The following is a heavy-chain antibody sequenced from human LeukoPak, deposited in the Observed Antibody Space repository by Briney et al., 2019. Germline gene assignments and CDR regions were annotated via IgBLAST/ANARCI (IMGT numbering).Heavy chain of an antibody. CDR1: GGSISSSSYY. V-gene: IGHV4-39*01. Sequence: SETLSLTCTVSGGSISSSSYYWGWIRQPPGKGLEWIGSIYYSGSTYYNPSLKSRVTISVDTSKNQFSLKLSAVTAADTAVYYCARHTYYYDSIGYHFDYWGQGTLVTVSS. CDR2: IYYSGST. CDR3: ARHTYYYDSIGYHFDY. D-gene: IGHD3-22*01. J-gene: IGHJ4*02.